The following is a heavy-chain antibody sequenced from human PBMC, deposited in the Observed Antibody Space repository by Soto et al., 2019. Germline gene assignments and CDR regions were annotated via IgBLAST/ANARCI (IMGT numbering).Heavy chain of an antibody. D-gene: IGHD2-2*02. CDR1: GYTFSNHD. CDR2: MSPNSGRT. CDR3: ARGKRYTNDY. V-gene: IGHV1-8*01. Sequence: QVQLVQSGAEVKKPGASVKVSCKASGYTFSNHDINWVRQATGQGLEWMGWMSPNSGRTGYAQKFQGRVTMTRNTSSRTAYMELSSLRSDDTAVYYCARGKRYTNDYWGQGTLVTVSS. J-gene: IGHJ4*02.